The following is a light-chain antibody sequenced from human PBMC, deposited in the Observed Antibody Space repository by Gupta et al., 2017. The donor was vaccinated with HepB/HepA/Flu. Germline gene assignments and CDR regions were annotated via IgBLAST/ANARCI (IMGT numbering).Light chain of an antibody. Sequence: AIQMTQSPSSLSASVGDRVTITCRASQGIKKDLGWYQHKPGKAPKLLIFAASSLQTGVPSRFSGSGSGTDFTLTISSLQPEDFATYYCLQYYSYPRTFGQGTKVEMK. CDR2: AAS. V-gene: IGKV1-6*01. J-gene: IGKJ1*01. CDR1: QGIKKD. CDR3: LQYYSYPRT.